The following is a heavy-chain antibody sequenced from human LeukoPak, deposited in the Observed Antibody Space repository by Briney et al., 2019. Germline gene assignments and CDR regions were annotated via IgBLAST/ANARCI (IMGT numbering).Heavy chain of an antibody. J-gene: IGHJ4*02. D-gene: IGHD3-22*01. Sequence: QAGGSLRLSCAASGFTVSSNYMSWVRQAPGKGLEWVSVIYSGGSTYYADSVKGRFTISRDNSKNTLYLQMNSLRAEDTAVYYCARGYYYDSSGYYSYFDYWGQGTLVTVSS. CDR2: IYSGGST. V-gene: IGHV3-53*01. CDR1: GFTVSSNY. CDR3: ARGYYYDSSGYYSYFDY.